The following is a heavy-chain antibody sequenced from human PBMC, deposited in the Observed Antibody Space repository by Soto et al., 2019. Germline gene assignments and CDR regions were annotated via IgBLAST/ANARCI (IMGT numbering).Heavy chain of an antibody. CDR3: ARATMIVAVHQYYYGMDV. CDR2: TYYRSKWYN. J-gene: IGHJ6*02. CDR1: GDSVSSNSAA. Sequence: SQTRSLTCVISGDSVSSNSAAWNWIRQSPSRGLEWLGRTYYRSKWYNDYAVSVKSRITINPDTSKNQFSLQLNSVTPEDTAVYYCARATMIVAVHQYYYGMDVWGQGTTVTVSS. D-gene: IGHD3-22*01. V-gene: IGHV6-1*01.